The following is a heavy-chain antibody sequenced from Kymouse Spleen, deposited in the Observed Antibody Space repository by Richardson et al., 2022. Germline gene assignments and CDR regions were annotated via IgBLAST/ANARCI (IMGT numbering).Heavy chain of an antibody. CDR2: ISWNSGSI. CDR1: GFTFDDYA. V-gene: IGHV3-9*01. J-gene: IGHJ6*02. CDR3: AKDRAARRHYYYYYGMDV. D-gene: IGHD6-6*01. Sequence: EVQLVESGGGLVQPGRSLRLSCAASGFTFDDYAMHWVRQAPGKGLEWVSGISWNSGSIGYADSVKGRFTISRDNAKNSLYLQMNSLRAEDTALYYCAKDRAARRHYYYYYGMDVWGQGTTVTVSS.